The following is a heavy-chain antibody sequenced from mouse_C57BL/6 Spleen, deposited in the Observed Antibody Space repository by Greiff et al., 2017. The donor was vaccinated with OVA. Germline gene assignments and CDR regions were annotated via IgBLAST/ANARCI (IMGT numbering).Heavy chain of an antibody. D-gene: IGHD1-1*01. CDR1: GYTFTDYY. CDR2: INPNNGGT. Sequence: EVQLQQSGPELVKPGASVKISCKASGYTFTDYYMNWVKQSPGKSLEWIGDINPNNGGTSYNQKFKGKATLTVDKSSSTAYMELRSLTSEDSAVYYCARSGYYGSVAWFAYWGQGTLVTVSA. CDR3: ARSGYYGSVAWFAY. V-gene: IGHV1-26*01. J-gene: IGHJ3*01.